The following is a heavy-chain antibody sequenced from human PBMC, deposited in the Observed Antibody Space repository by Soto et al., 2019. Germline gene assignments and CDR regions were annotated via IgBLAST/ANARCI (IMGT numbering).Heavy chain of an antibody. J-gene: IGHJ3*02. CDR1: GYPVTAYY. Sequence: QLHLVQSGAVVKKPGASVTVSCSASGYPVTAYYMHWVRQAPGRGLEWMAGINPATGAAKYTQTFHGRVTMTRDTSTSTVFMELSGLTSEDTAVFYCARGGGVGVAGSAAFDMWGQGTLVTVSS. D-gene: IGHD3-3*01. CDR2: INPATGAA. V-gene: IGHV1-2*02. CDR3: ARGGGVGVAGSAAFDM.